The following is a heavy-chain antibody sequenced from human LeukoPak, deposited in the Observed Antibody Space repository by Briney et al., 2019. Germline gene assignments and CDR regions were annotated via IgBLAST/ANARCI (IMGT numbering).Heavy chain of an antibody. CDR3: ARPFSNSSSSGDY. D-gene: IGHD6-6*01. Sequence: GASVKVSCKVSGYTLTELSMHWVRQAPGKGLEWMGGFDPEDGETIYAQKFQGRVTMTRDTSISTAYMELSRLRSDDTAVYYCARPFSNSSSSGDYWGQGTLVTVSS. V-gene: IGHV1-24*01. CDR2: FDPEDGET. J-gene: IGHJ4*02. CDR1: GYTLTELS.